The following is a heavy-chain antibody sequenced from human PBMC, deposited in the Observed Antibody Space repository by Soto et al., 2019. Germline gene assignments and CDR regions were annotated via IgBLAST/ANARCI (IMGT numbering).Heavy chain of an antibody. J-gene: IGHJ6*04. CDR2: IYTSGST. CDR1: CGSISSYY. Sequence: PSDNLSLTFPVFCGSISSYYWSWIRQPAGKGLEWIGRIYTSGSTNYNPSLKSRVTMSVDTSKNQFSLKLSSVTAADTAVYYCARGNSNPYYYYYGMDFWGRGTTVT. CDR3: ARGNSNPYYYYYGMDF. V-gene: IGHV4-4*07.